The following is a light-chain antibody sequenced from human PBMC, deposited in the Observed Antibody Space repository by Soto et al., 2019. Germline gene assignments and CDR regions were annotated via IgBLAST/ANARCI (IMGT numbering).Light chain of an antibody. CDR3: YSYTSSSALYV. J-gene: IGLJ1*01. CDR1: SSDIGAYKY. Sequence: QSALTQPASVSGSPGQSITISCTGTSSDIGAYKYVSWYQQHPGKAPKLILYEVSNRPSGVSNRFSGFKSGNTASLTITGLQAEHEADYYCYSYTSSSALYVFGTGTKLTVL. CDR2: EVS. V-gene: IGLV2-14*01.